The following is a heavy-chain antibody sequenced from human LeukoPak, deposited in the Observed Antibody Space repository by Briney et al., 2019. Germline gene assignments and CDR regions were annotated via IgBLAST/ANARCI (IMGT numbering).Heavy chain of an antibody. V-gene: IGHV4-34*01. CDR2: INHSGST. D-gene: IGHD6-19*01. J-gene: IGHJ4*02. CDR3: ARGPIAVAGKVFDY. Sequence: PSETLSLTCAVYGGSFSGYYWSCIRQPPGKGLEWIGEINHSGSTNYNPSLKSRVTISVDTSKNQFSLKLSSVTAADTAVYYCARGPIAVAGKVFDYWGQGTLVTVSS. CDR1: GGSFSGYY.